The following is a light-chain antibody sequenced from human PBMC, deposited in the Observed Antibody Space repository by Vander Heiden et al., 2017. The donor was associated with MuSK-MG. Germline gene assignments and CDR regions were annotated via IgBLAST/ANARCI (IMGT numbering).Light chain of an antibody. V-gene: IGLV2-23*01. CDR3: CTHAGTSTHVI. CDR1: RSDVGSSYL. CDR2: EGT. J-gene: IGLJ2*01. Sequence: HSALTQPASVSGSPGQSITVSCSGTRSDVGSSYLVSWDQKPPGKAPRLIIYEGTKRPAGISNRFSGSRSGNTAFLTISGLQAEDEADYYCCTHAGTSTHVIFGGGTKVTVL.